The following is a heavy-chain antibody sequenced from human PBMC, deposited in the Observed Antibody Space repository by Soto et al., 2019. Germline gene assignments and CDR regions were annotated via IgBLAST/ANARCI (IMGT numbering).Heavy chain of an antibody. V-gene: IGHV1-46*01. Sequence: ASVKVSCKASGYTFTAYFMHWVRQAPGLGLEWMGIINPGGGSTSYAQQFQGRVTMTRDTSTSTVYMELSSLRSEDTAVYYCARDSRIVVTGNIGLDYWGQGTLVTVS. CDR3: ARDSRIVVTGNIGLDY. D-gene: IGHD6-19*01. CDR2: INPGGGST. CDR1: GYTFTAYF. J-gene: IGHJ4*02.